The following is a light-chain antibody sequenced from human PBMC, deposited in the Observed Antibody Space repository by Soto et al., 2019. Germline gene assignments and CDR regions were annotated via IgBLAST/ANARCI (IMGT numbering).Light chain of an antibody. CDR1: QNINYW. CDR2: KAS. Sequence: DLQMTLTPSTLSASVGDRVTMTCRASQNINYWLAWYQQKPGKAPKLLIYKASTLENGVPSRFSGSGSGTDFTLTISSLEPEDFAVYYCQQRSNWPVITFGQGTRLEIK. J-gene: IGKJ5*01. CDR3: QQRSNWPVIT. V-gene: IGKV1-5*03.